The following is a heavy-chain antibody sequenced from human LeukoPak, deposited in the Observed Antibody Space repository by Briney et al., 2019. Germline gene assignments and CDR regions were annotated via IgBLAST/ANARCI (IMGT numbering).Heavy chain of an antibody. V-gene: IGHV5-51*01. CDR2: IYPVDSTT. J-gene: IGHJ4*02. Sequence: GESLKISCKGSGYSFANYWIGWVRQMPGKGLEWMAIIYPVDSTTRYCPSFQGQVTISVDKSIATAYLQWSGLKASDTAVYYCAITQFITSFDYWSQGTLVTVSS. CDR1: GYSFANYW. CDR3: AITQFITSFDY. D-gene: IGHD3-16*02.